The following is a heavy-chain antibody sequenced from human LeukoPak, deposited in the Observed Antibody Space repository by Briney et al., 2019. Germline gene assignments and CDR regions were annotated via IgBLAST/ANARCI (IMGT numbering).Heavy chain of an antibody. CDR2: ISGSGGST. J-gene: IGHJ4*02. V-gene: IGHV3-23*01. CDR3: AREDHVSYGGNPFDY. D-gene: IGHD4-23*01. Sequence: PGGSLRLSCAASGFTFNIYVMSWVRQAPGKGLEWVSTISGSGGSTYYADSVKGRFTISRDNAKNSLYLQMNSLRAEDTAVYYCAREDHVSYGGNPFDYWGQGTLVTVSS. CDR1: GFTFNIYV.